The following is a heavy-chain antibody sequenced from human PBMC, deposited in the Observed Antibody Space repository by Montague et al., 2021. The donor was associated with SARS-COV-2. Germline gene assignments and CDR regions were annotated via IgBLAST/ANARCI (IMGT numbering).Heavy chain of an antibody. D-gene: IGHD3-10*01. Sequence: SETLSLTCSVSGYSISSGYYWGWIRQPPGKGLEWIGNIYHSGGTYYSPXRKSRVTVSVDTSKNRFSLRLSSVTAADTAVYYCARWYYGSGSYPHWGQGTLITVSS. CDR1: GYSISSGYY. CDR2: IYHSGGT. V-gene: IGHV4-38-2*01. J-gene: IGHJ4*02. CDR3: ARWYYGSGSYPH.